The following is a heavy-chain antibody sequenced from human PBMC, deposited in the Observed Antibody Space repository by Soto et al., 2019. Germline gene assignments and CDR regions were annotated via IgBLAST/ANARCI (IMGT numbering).Heavy chain of an antibody. CDR3: ARGRTIFGVVTPKWGMDV. D-gene: IGHD3-3*01. CDR2: INPNSGGT. Sequence: SXKVSYRASGYTXNGYYRNLVRQAPGQGLEWMGWINPNSGGTNYAQKCQGWVTMTRDTSISTAYMELSRLRSADTAVYYCARGRTIFGVVTPKWGMDVWGQGTTVTVSS. V-gene: IGHV1-2*04. J-gene: IGHJ6*02. CDR1: GYTXNGYY.